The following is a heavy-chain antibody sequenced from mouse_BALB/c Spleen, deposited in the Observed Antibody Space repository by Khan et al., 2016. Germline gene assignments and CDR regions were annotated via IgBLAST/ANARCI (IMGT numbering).Heavy chain of an antibody. Sequence: VQLKESGPGLVKPSQSLSLTCSVTGYSITSGYYWNWIRQFPGNKLEWMGYISYDGSNNYNPSLKNRISITRDTPKNQFFLKLNHVTTEDTATYCCASEGWFNGDYAMDYGGQGTSVTVSS. V-gene: IGHV3-6*02. CDR1: GYSITSGYY. J-gene: IGHJ4*01. CDR2: ISYDGSN. CDR3: ASEGWFNGDYAMDY. D-gene: IGHD1-1*02.